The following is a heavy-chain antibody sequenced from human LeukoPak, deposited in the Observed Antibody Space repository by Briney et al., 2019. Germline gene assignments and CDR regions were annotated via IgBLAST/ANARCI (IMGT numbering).Heavy chain of an antibody. J-gene: IGHJ6*02. V-gene: IGHV1-18*01. CDR3: ARDPPLYCSSTSCYNYYYYGMDV. Sequence: ASVKVSCKASGYTFTSYGISWVRQAPGQGLEWMGWISAYNGNTNYAQKLQGRVTMTTDTSTSTAYTELRSLRSDDTAVYYCARDPPLYCSSTSCYNYYYYGMDVWGQGTTVTVSS. D-gene: IGHD2-2*02. CDR2: ISAYNGNT. CDR1: GYTFTSYG.